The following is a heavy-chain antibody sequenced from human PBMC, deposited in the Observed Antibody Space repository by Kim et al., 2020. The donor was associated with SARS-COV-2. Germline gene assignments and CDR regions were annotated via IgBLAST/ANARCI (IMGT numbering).Heavy chain of an antibody. V-gene: IGHV4-30-2*01. Sequence: SETLSLTCAVSGGSISSGGYSWSWIRQPPGKGLEWIGYIYHSGSTYYNPSLKSRVTISVDRSKNQFSLKLSSVTAADTAVYYCARGPTGTTYLDYWGQGTLVTVSS. CDR2: IYHSGST. D-gene: IGHD1-1*01. CDR3: ARGPTGTTYLDY. CDR1: GGSISSGGYS. J-gene: IGHJ4*02.